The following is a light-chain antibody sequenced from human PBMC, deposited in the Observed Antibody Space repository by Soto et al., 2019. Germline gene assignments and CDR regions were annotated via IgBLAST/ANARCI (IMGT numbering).Light chain of an antibody. CDR1: SSDVGGYNY. CDR3: SSYTSSSTLYV. J-gene: IGLJ1*01. CDR2: EVS. Sequence: QSVLTQPASVSGSPGQSITISCTGTSSDVGGYNYVSWYRQHPGKAPKLMIFEVSGRPSGVSNRFSGSKSGNTASLTISGLQAEDEADYYCSSYTSSSTLYVFGTGTKVTVL. V-gene: IGLV2-14*01.